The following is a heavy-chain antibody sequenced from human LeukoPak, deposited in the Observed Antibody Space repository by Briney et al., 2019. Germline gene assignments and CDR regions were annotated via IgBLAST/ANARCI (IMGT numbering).Heavy chain of an antibody. Sequence: PGGSLRLSCAASRFSFISYWMSWVRQAPGKGLEWVANINQHGSEKDYVDSVKGRFTISRDNAKNSLYLQMNSLRAEDTAVYYCARGTPLLTYYYSYMDVWGKGTTVTVSS. CDR1: RFSFISYW. CDR2: INQHGSEK. D-gene: IGHD3-9*01. V-gene: IGHV3-7*04. J-gene: IGHJ6*03. CDR3: ARGTPLLTYYYSYMDV.